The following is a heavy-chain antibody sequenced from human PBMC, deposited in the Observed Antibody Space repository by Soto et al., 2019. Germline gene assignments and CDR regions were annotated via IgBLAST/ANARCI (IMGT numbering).Heavy chain of an antibody. D-gene: IGHD4-17*01. Sequence: PSETLSLTCAVSGYSISNSNWWGWIRQPPGKGLEWIGYIYYSGSTYYNPSLKSRVTMSVDTSKNQFSLKLSSVTAVDTAVYYCARFNGDSDAFDIWGQGTMVTVSS. J-gene: IGHJ3*02. CDR3: ARFNGDSDAFDI. V-gene: IGHV4-28*01. CDR2: IYYSGST. CDR1: GYSISNSNW.